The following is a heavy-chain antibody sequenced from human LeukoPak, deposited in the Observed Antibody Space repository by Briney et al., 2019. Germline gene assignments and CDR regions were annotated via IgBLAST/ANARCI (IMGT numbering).Heavy chain of an antibody. D-gene: IGHD6-19*01. CDR1: GFIFSYYW. V-gene: IGHV3-7*02. Sequence: PGGSLRLSCAASGFIFSYYWMTWVRQAPGKGLEWVANIKPDGSQKYYVDSVKGRFTISRDNAKNSLYLQMNSLRAEDTSVYYCASQPSAVAGNYWGQGTLVTVSS. CDR3: ASQPSAVAGNY. CDR2: IKPDGSQK. J-gene: IGHJ4*02.